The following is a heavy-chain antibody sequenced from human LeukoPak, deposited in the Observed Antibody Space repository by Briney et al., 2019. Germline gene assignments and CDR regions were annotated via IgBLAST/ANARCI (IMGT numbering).Heavy chain of an antibody. Sequence: ASVKISCKASGGTFSSYAISWVRQAPGQGLEWMGGIIPIFGTANYAQKFQGRVTITADESTSTAYMELSSLRSEDTAVYYCARESGVVVIRYFDYWGQGTLVTVSS. J-gene: IGHJ4*02. V-gene: IGHV1-69*13. CDR1: GGTFSSYA. D-gene: IGHD3-22*01. CDR3: ARESGVVVIRYFDY. CDR2: IIPIFGTA.